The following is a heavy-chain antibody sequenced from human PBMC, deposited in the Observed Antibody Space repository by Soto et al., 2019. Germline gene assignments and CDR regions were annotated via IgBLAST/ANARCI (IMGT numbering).Heavy chain of an antibody. CDR1: GFSLSNARMG. D-gene: IGHD6-19*01. Sequence: QVTLKESGPVLVKPTETLTLTCTVSGFSLSNARMGVSWIRQPPGKALEWLAHIFSNDEKSYSTSLKSRLTISKDTSKSQVVLTMTNMDPVDTATYYCARIQPYSSGWYGYYYYGMDVWGQGTTVTVSS. V-gene: IGHV2-26*01. CDR2: IFSNDEK. CDR3: ARIQPYSSGWYGYYYYGMDV. J-gene: IGHJ6*02.